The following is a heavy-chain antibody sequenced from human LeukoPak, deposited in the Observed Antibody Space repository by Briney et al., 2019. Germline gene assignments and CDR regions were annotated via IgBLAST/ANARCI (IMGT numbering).Heavy chain of an antibody. D-gene: IGHD3-22*01. J-gene: IGHJ4*02. CDR2: VNPNSGAT. Sequence: AASVKVSCKASGYTFTDYYMHWVRQAPGQGLEWMGWVNPNSGATNYAQKFQGRVTMTTDTSISTAYMDLSRLRSDDTAVYYCAKDPCRLYGYDSSGYCQDRYFDYCGQGTLVTVSS. CDR1: GYTFTDYY. V-gene: IGHV1-2*02. CDR3: AKDPCRLYGYDSSGYCQDRYFDY.